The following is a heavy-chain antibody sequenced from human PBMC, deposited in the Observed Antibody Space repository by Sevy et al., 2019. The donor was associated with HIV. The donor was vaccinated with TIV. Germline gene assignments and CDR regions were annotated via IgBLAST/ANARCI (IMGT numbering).Heavy chain of an antibody. J-gene: IGHJ6*03. V-gene: IGHV4-4*07. Sequence: SETLSLTCTVSGGSISYYYWNWIRQPAGKGLECIGRIYTSGSTNYNPSLKSRVTMSVDTSKNQFSLKLTSVTAADTAVYYCARSDPELGRGFYYYYMDVWGKGTTVTVSS. D-gene: IGHD7-27*01. CDR2: IYTSGST. CDR3: ARSDPELGRGFYYYYMDV. CDR1: GGSISYYY.